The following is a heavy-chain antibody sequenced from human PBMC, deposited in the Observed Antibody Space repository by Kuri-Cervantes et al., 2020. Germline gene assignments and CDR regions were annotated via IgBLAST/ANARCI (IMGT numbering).Heavy chain of an antibody. D-gene: IGHD2-2*01. CDR3: AREDIVVVPAATYYGMDV. Sequence: ASVKVSCKASGYTFTGYYIHWVRQAPGQGLEWMGWIKPNSGGTNYAQKLQGRVTMTTDTSTSTAYMELRSLGSDDTAVYYCAREDIVVVPAATYYGMDVWGQGNTVNVSS. V-gene: IGHV1-2*02. CDR1: GYTFTGYY. J-gene: IGHJ6*02. CDR2: IKPNSGGT.